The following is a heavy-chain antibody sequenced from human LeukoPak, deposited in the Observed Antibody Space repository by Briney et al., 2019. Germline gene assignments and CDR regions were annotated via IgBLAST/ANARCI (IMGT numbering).Heavy chain of an antibody. CDR2: IYCSGST. Sequence: SETLSLTCTVSGGSISSYYWSWIRQPPGKGLEWIGYIYCSGSTNYNPSLKSRVTISVDTSKNQFSLKLSSVTAADTAVYYCARGISITALYYFDYWGQGTLVTVSS. V-gene: IGHV4-59*01. J-gene: IGHJ4*02. CDR3: ARGISITALYYFDY. D-gene: IGHD3-3*01. CDR1: GGSISSYY.